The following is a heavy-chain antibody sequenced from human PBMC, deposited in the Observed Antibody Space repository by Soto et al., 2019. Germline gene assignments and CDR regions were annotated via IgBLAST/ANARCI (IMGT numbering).Heavy chain of an antibody. CDR3: ARETGVQYPFDP. D-gene: IGHD1-1*01. V-gene: IGHV1-69*13. CDR2: IIPIFGTA. Sequence: SVKVSCKASGGTFSSYAISWVRQAPGQGLEWMGGIIPIFGTANYAQKFQGRVTITADESTSTAYMELSSLRPEDTAVYYCARETGVQYPFDPWGQGTLVTVSS. CDR1: GGTFSSYA. J-gene: IGHJ5*02.